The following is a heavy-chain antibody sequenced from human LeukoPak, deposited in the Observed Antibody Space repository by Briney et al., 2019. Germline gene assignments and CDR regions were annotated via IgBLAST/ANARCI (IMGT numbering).Heavy chain of an antibody. CDR3: AKYFDYGSGSYGRYFDY. J-gene: IGHJ4*02. CDR1: GFTFSSYG. Sequence: GRSLRLSCAASGFTFSSYGMHWVRQAPGKGLEWVAVISYDGSNKYYADSVKGRFTISRDNAKNSLYLEMNSLRAEDTAMYYCAKYFDYGSGSYGRYFDYWGQGTLVTVSS. V-gene: IGHV3-30*18. CDR2: ISYDGSNK. D-gene: IGHD3-10*01.